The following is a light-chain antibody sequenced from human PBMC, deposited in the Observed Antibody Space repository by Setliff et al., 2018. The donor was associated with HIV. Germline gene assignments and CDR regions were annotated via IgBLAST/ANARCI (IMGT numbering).Light chain of an antibody. Sequence: SYALTQPPSVSVAPGKTARIACGGDNIGSKSVQWYQQKPGQAPLVVIYYDRDRPSGIPQRFSGSNSGNTATLTISRVETGDEADYYCQVWDSSDHYVFGPGTKATVL. J-gene: IGLJ1*01. CDR3: QVWDSSDHYV. CDR1: NIGSKS. V-gene: IGLV3-21*04. CDR2: YDR.